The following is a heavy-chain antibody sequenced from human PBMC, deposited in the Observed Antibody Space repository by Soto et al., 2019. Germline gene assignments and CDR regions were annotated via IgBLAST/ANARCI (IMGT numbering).Heavy chain of an antibody. J-gene: IGHJ4*02. V-gene: IGHV3-23*01. CDR3: AKTKSYGLYYYDSSGYYYDY. CDR2: ISGSGGST. Sequence: HPGGSLRLSCAASGFTFSSYAMSWVRQAPGKGLEWVSAISGSGGSTYYADSVKGRFTISRDNSKNTLYLQMNSLRAEDTAVYYSAKTKSYGLYYYDSSGYYYDYWGQGTLVTVSS. D-gene: IGHD3-22*01. CDR1: GFTFSSYA.